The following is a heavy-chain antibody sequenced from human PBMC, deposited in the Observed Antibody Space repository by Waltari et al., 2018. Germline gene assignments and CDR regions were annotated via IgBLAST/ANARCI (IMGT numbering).Heavy chain of an antibody. V-gene: IGHV4-34*01. D-gene: IGHD5-18*01. CDR1: GGSFSGYY. J-gene: IGHJ4*02. Sequence: QVQLQESGPGLVKPSETLSLTCAVYGGSFSGYYWSWIRQPPGKGLEWIGEINHSGSTNYNPSLKSRVTISVDTSKNQFSLKLSSVTAADTAVYYCARTLHRGYSYGFDYWGQGTLVTVSS. CDR3: ARTLHRGYSYGFDY. CDR2: INHSGST.